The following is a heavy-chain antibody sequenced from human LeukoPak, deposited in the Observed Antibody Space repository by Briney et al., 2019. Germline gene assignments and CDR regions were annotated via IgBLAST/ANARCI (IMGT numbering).Heavy chain of an antibody. CDR2: ISSNGGST. Sequence: PGGSLRLSCAASGFTFSSYAMHWVRQAPGKGLEYVSAISSNGGSTYYANSVKGRFTISRDNSKNTLYLQMGSLRAEDMAVYCCARDLSKGDFDYWGQGTLVTVSS. V-gene: IGHV3-64*01. CDR1: GFTFSSYA. J-gene: IGHJ4*02. CDR3: ARDLSKGDFDY. D-gene: IGHD3-16*01.